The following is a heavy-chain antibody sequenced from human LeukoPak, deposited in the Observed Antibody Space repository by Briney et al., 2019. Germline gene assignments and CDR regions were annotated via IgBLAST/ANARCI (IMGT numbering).Heavy chain of an antibody. CDR3: ARAASLPAGHFDL. CDR2: ISTGGST. CDR1: GGSISSGHYY. V-gene: IGHV4-61*02. D-gene: IGHD6-13*01. J-gene: IGHJ2*01. Sequence: SSETLSLTCTVSGGSISSGHYYWTWIRQPAGKGLEWIGRISTGGSTIYNPSLRSRVTLSVDTSNNQFSLKMSSVTAADAALYYCARAASLPAGHFDLWGRGTMVTVSS.